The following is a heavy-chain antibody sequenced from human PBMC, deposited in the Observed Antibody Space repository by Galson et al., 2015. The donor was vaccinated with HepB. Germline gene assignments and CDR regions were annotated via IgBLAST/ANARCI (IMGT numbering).Heavy chain of an antibody. V-gene: IGHV3-21*01. CDR2: ISDSSNYK. CDR3: ARTIVGATLAHYYGMDV. Sequence: SLRLSCAAFGSTFSDYSMNWVRQAPGKGLEWVSSISDSSNYKYYADSVNGRFTISRDNAKNSLFLQMNSLRADDTAVYYCARTIVGATLAHYYGMDVWGQGTTVTVSS. CDR1: GSTFSDYS. J-gene: IGHJ6*02. D-gene: IGHD1-26*01.